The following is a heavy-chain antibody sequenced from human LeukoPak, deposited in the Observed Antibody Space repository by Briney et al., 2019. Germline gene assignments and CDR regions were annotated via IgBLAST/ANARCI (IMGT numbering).Heavy chain of an antibody. Sequence: AGSLRLSCVASGFTFSSFSMSWVRQAPGKGLEWVSSISSTSNYIYYADSVKGRFTISRDNAKTSLYLQMNSLRAEDTAVYYCARDDRYSYGYSQSGHFDYWGQGILVTVSS. CDR1: GFTFSSFS. D-gene: IGHD5-18*01. CDR3: ARDDRYSYGYSQSGHFDY. CDR2: ISSTSNYI. V-gene: IGHV3-21*01. J-gene: IGHJ4*02.